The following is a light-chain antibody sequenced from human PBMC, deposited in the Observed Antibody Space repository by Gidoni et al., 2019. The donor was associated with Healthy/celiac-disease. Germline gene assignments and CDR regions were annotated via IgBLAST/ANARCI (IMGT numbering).Light chain of an antibody. V-gene: IGKV3-20*01. J-gene: IGKJ1*01. Sequence: ASQSVSSSYLAWYQQKPGQAPRLLIYGASSRATGIPDRFSGSGSGTDFTLTISRLEPEDFAVYYCQQYGSSPETFVQGTKVEIK. CDR1: QSVSSSY. CDR2: GAS. CDR3: QQYGSSPET.